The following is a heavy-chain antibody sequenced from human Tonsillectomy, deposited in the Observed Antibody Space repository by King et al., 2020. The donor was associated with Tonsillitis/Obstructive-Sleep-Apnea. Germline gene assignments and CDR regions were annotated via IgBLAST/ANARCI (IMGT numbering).Heavy chain of an antibody. V-gene: IGHV3-74*01. CDR1: GFTFSSYW. Sequence: VQLVESGGGLVQPGGSLRLSCAASGFTFSSYWMHWVRQAPGKGLVWVSRINSDGSSTSYADSVKGRFTISRDNAKNTLYLQMNSLRAEDTAVYYCARTGQDLWFGDFTSGWYFDLWGRGTLVTVSS. CDR2: INSDGSST. CDR3: ARTGQDLWFGDFTSGWYFDL. J-gene: IGHJ2*01. D-gene: IGHD3-10*01.